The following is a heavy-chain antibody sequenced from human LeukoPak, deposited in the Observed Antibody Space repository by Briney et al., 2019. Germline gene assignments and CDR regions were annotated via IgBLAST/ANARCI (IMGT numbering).Heavy chain of an antibody. CDR1: GFTFSDYY. Sequence: GGTLRLSCAASGFTFSDYYMSWIRQAPGKALEWVSYVSSGSSTIYYADSVKGLFTVSRDNGKNSLYLQMNSLRAEDTAVYYCARELAMVRGLVSSSGVDYWGQGALVTVSS. D-gene: IGHD3-10*01. CDR3: ARELAMVRGLVSSSGVDY. CDR2: VSSGSSTI. V-gene: IGHV3-11*04. J-gene: IGHJ4*02.